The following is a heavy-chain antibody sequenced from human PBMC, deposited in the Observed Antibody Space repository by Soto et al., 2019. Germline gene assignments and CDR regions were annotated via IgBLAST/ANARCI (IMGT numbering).Heavy chain of an antibody. CDR3: AHNDYSKGY. D-gene: IGHD4-4*01. CDR1: GFSLSTSGVG. J-gene: IGHJ4*02. V-gene: IGHV2-5*02. Sequence: QITLKESGPTLVKPTQTLTLTCTFSGFSLSTSGVGVGWIRQPPGKALEWLALIYWDDDNLYSPSLKSRLTISKDAPNNPAVPTTTTMHAVDTAPYYCAHNDYSKGYWGQGTLVTVSS. CDR2: IYWDDDN.